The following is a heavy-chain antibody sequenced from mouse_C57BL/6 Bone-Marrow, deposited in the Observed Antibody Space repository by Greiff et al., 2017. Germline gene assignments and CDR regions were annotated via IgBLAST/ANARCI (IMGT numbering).Heavy chain of an antibody. D-gene: IGHD3-2*02. CDR2: IYPGSGST. Sequence: QVQLQQPGAELVKPGASVKMSCKASGYTFTSYWITWVKQRPGQGLEWIGDIYPGSGSTNYNEKFKSKDTLTVDTSSSTAYMQLSSLTSEDSAVYYCARRELRPWCAYWGQGTLVTVSA. J-gene: IGHJ3*01. V-gene: IGHV1-55*01. CDR3: ARRELRPWCAY. CDR1: GYTFTSYW.